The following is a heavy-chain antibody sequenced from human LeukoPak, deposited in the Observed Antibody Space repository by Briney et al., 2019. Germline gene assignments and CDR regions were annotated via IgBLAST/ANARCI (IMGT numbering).Heavy chain of an antibody. J-gene: IGHJ4*02. V-gene: IGHV4-59*01. D-gene: IGHD1-1*01. CDR2: IYYSGST. CDR3: ARVTLERPFDY. Sequence: SETLSLTCTVSGGSISSYYWSWIRRPPGKGLEWIGYIYYSGSTNYNPSLKSRVTISVDTSKNQFSLKLSSVTAADTAVYYCARVTLERPFDYWGQGTLVTVSS. CDR1: GGSISSYY.